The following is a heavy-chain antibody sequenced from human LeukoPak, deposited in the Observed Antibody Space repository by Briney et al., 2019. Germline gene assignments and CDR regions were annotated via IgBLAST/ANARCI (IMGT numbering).Heavy chain of an antibody. CDR1: GFTFSSYW. CDR2: INSDGSST. J-gene: IGHJ4*02. Sequence: GGSLRLSCAASGFTFSSYWMHWVRQAPGKGLVWVSRINSDGSSTSYADSVKGRFTISRDNAGNSLFLQMNSLGAEDTAIYYCARDEGYYFDSWGQGTQVTVSS. CDR3: ARDEGYYFDS. V-gene: IGHV3-74*01.